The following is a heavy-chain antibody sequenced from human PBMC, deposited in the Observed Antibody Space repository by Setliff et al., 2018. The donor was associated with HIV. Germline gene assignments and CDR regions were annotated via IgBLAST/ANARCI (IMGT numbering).Heavy chain of an antibody. D-gene: IGHD1-26*01. CDR3: ARVRTYSDFYYPAPIPSYYFDF. CDR1: GYIFTDYY. J-gene: IGHJ4*02. CDR2: INPNSGGT. Sequence: ASVKVSCKASGYIFTDYYMHWVRQAPGQELGWMGRINPNSGGTSYAQKFQGRVTMTTDTSTSAAYLELRSLRSDDTAIYYCARVRTYSDFYYPAPIPSYYFDFWGQGTLVTVSS. V-gene: IGHV1-2*06.